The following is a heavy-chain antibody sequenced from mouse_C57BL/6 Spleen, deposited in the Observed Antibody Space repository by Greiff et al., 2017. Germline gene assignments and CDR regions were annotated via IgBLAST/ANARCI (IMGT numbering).Heavy chain of an antibody. Sequence: VQLQQSGPELVKPGASVKMSCKASGYTFTDYNMHWVKQSHGKSLEWIGYINPNNGGTSYNQKFKGKATLTVNKSSSTAYMALRSLTSEDSAVYYWARHGFSTVGDWYFDVWGTGTTVTVSS. CDR1: GYTFTDYN. CDR3: ARHGFSTVGDWYFDV. CDR2: INPNNGGT. V-gene: IGHV1-22*01. D-gene: IGHD1-1*01. J-gene: IGHJ1*03.